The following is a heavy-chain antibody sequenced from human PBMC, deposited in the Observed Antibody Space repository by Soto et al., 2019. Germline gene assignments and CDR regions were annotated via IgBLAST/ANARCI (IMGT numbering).Heavy chain of an antibody. CDR1: GGTFSSHS. D-gene: IGHD4-17*01. Sequence: VQLMQSGAEVKQPGSSVKVSCEASGGTFSSHSINWVRQAPGQGLEWMGGIVTLFGTANYAQNFQGRVTITADQSTSTVYMGISSLRSDDTAVYYCAREVGYGDFSAGLLDWGKGTLVTVSS. CDR2: IVTLFGTA. V-gene: IGHV1-69*01. J-gene: IGHJ4*02. CDR3: AREVGYGDFSAGLLD.